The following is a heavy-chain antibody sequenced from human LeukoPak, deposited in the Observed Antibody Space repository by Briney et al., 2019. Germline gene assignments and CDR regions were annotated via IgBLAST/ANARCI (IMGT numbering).Heavy chain of an antibody. CDR1: GDSVSSNSAT. CDR3: ARVQTTVTTGLDC. Sequence: SQTLSLTCAISGDSVSSNSATWNWIRRSPSRGLEWLGRTYDRSKWYNDYAVSVKSRITINPDTSKNQFSLQLDSVTLEDTAVYYCARVQTTVTTGLDCWGQGTLVTVSS. CDR2: TYDRSKWYN. V-gene: IGHV6-1*01. J-gene: IGHJ4*02. D-gene: IGHD4-17*01.